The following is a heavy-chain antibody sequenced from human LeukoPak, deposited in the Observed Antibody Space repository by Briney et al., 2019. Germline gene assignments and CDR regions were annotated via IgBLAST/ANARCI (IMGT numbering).Heavy chain of an antibody. CDR1: GFTFSSYW. Sequence: GGSLRLSCAASGFTFSSYWMSWVRQAPGKGLEWVAGISYDGNNKYYADSVKGRFTISRDNSKSTLSLQMNSLSAEDTAMYYCAKVAAQLWSNRWTNYWGQGTLVTVSS. CDR2: ISYDGNNK. J-gene: IGHJ4*02. D-gene: IGHD5-18*01. V-gene: IGHV3-30*18. CDR3: AKVAAQLWSNRWTNY.